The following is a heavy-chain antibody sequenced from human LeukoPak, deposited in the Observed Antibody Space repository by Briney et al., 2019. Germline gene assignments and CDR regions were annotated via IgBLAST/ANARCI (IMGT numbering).Heavy chain of an antibody. CDR3: ARHAAFADYQSHLTHFDY. D-gene: IGHD4/OR15-4a*01. V-gene: IGHV4-30-2*01. Sequence: KPSQTLSLTCAVSGGSISSGGYSWSWIRQPPGKGLEWIGYIYHSGSTYYNPSLKSRVTISVDRSKNRFSLKLSSVTAADTAVYYCARHAAFADYQSHLTHFDYWGQGTLVTVSS. J-gene: IGHJ4*02. CDR1: GGSISSGGYS. CDR2: IYHSGST.